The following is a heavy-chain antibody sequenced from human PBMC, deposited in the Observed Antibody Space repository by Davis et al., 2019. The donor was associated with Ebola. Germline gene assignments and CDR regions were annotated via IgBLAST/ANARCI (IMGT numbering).Heavy chain of an antibody. CDR1: GFTFNNAW. Sequence: GESLKISCAASGFTFNNAWMSWVRQAPGKGLEWVGRIKSKSDGGTIEYAAPVKGRFIISREDSKNTLYLQMNSLKTEDTAVYYCTTDILVVYALDHWGQGTLVTVSS. J-gene: IGHJ5*02. CDR3: TTDILVVYALDH. V-gene: IGHV3-15*01. D-gene: IGHD2-8*02. CDR2: IKSKSDGGTI.